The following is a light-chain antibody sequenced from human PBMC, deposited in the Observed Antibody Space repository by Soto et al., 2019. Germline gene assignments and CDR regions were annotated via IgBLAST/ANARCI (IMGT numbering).Light chain of an antibody. J-gene: IGLJ1*01. CDR2: AVG. CDR1: SSDIGAYNA. V-gene: IGLV2-11*01. CDR3: SSYAGNYIYV. Sequence: QSVLTQPRSVSGSPGQSVTISCTGTSSDIGAYNAVAWYQQHPDKAPKLIIFAVGKRPSGVPDRFSGSKSGNTASLTISGLQAEDEADYYCSSYAGNYIYVFATGTKATVL.